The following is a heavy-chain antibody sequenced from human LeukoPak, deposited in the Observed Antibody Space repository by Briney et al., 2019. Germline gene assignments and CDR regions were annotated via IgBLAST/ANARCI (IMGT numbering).Heavy chain of an antibody. Sequence: PGGSLRLSCAASGFSFSRHWMHWVRQAPGKGLVWVSRISDDGTYTANVDSGEGRFTISRDNVRNTLYLHMNSLRAEDTAVYYCESFGISWGSAYWGQGTLVTVS. CDR1: GFSFSRHW. D-gene: IGHD2-21*01. V-gene: IGHV3-74*03. CDR3: ESFGISWGSAY. CDR2: ISDDGTYT. J-gene: IGHJ4*02.